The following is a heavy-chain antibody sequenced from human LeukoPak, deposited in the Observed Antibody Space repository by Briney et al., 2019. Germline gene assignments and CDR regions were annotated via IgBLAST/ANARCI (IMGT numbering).Heavy chain of an antibody. D-gene: IGHD1-1*01. CDR3: ARGSDEGWNDFDY. Sequence: GASVKVSCKASGYNFTDYYFTVHYIHWVRQVPGQGLQWMGWINPNSGGTRYAPNFQGRVTLTKDTSINIVYMGLSSLRSDDTAVYYCARGSDEGWNDFDYWGQGTLVTVSS. CDR1: GYNFTDYY. J-gene: IGHJ4*02. V-gene: IGHV1-2*07. CDR2: INPNSGGT.